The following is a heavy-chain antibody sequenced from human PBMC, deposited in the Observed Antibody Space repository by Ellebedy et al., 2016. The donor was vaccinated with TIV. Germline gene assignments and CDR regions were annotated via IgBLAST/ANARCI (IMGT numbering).Heavy chain of an antibody. CDR2: IYYSGST. J-gene: IGHJ4*02. CDR3: ARVRGYSSGWDYDY. D-gene: IGHD6-19*01. CDR1: GGSISSSSYY. V-gene: IGHV4-39*07. Sequence: SETLSLTXTVSGGSISSSSYYWGWIRQPPGKGLEWIGSIYYSGSTYYNPSLKSRVTISVDTSKNQFSLKLSSVTAADTAVYYCARVRGYSSGWDYDYWGQGTLVTVSS.